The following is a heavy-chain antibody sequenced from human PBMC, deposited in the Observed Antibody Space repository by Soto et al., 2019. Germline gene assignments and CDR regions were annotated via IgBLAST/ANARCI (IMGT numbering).Heavy chain of an antibody. D-gene: IGHD3-3*01. Sequence: ASVKVSCKASGYTFTGYYMHWVRQAPGQGLEWMGWINPNSGSTNYAQKFQGRVTMTRDTSISTAYMELSRLRSDDTAVYYCARESTIFGVVIENFDYWGQGTLVTVSS. CDR3: ARESTIFGVVIENFDY. V-gene: IGHV1-2*02. CDR1: GYTFTGYY. CDR2: INPNSGST. J-gene: IGHJ4*02.